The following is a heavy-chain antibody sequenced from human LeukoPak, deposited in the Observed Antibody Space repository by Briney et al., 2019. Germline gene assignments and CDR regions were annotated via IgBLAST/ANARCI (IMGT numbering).Heavy chain of an antibody. J-gene: IGHJ4*02. CDR1: GFTFSSYS. CDR2: ISHSSSTI. V-gene: IGHV3-48*04. D-gene: IGHD6-19*01. CDR3: ARDGWYRGYYIDY. Sequence: QPGGSLRLSCAASGFTFSSYSMNWVRQAPGKGLEWVSYISHSSSTIYYADSVKGRFTISRDNAKNSLYLQMNSLRAEDTAVYYCARDGWYRGYYIDYWGQGILVTVSS.